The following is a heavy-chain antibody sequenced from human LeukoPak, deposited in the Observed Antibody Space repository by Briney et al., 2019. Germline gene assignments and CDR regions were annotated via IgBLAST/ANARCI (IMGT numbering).Heavy chain of an antibody. J-gene: IGHJ6*03. CDR1: GATFSSYA. D-gene: IGHD4-17*01. CDR3: ARCTVTTYAYYYYMDV. Sequence: SVKVSCKASGATFSSYAINWVRQAPGQGLEWMGGIIPIFGTANYAQKFQGRVTITADESTSTAYMELSSLRSEDTAVYYCARCTVTTYAYYYYMDVWGKGTTVTVSS. V-gene: IGHV1-69*13. CDR2: IIPIFGTA.